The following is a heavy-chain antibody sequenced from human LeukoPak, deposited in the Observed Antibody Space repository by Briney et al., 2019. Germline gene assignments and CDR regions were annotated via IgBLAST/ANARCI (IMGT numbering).Heavy chain of an antibody. CDR2: ISGSGTTI. D-gene: IGHD6-19*01. V-gene: IGHV3-11*04. J-gene: IGHJ4*02. CDR3: AKDYSSGWKNTAPDY. CDR1: GFTFSDYY. Sequence: GGSLRLSCAASGFTFSDYYMSWIRQAPGKGLEWVSYISGSGTTIYYADSVKGRFTISRDNSKNTLYLQMNSLRAEDTAVYYCAKDYSSGWKNTAPDYWGQGTLVTVSS.